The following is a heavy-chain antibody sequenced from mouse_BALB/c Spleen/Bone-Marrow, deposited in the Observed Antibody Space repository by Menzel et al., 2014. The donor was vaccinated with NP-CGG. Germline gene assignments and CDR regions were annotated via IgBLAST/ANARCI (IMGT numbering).Heavy chain of an antibody. CDR1: GYSFTTYW. Sequence: QVQLQHSGAELVKPGASVGLSCKASGYSFTTYWIHWVKQRPGQGLEWIGEINPSNGRTNYNEKFKSKATLTVDKSSSTAYMQLSSLTSEDSAVYYWARYDGPAWFAYWGQGTLVTVSA. D-gene: IGHD2-3*01. V-gene: IGHV1S81*02. CDR2: INPSNGRT. CDR3: ARYDGPAWFAY. J-gene: IGHJ3*01.